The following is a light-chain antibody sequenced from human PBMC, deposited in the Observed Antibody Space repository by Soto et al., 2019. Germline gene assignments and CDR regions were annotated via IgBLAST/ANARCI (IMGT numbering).Light chain of an antibody. J-gene: IGKJ1*01. CDR2: GAS. CDR1: QSVGSS. CDR3: QQYNAWPPT. Sequence: VLTQSPATLSVSPGERVTLSCRTSQSVGSSLAWYQQVPGQAPRLLIYGASSRETGISDRFGGGGSGTEFVLTISDLQSEDFAVYSCQQYNAWPPTFGQGTKVDIK. V-gene: IGKV3-15*01.